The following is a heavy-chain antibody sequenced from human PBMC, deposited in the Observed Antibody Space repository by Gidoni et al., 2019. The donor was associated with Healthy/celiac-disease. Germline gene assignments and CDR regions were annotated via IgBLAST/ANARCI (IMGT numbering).Heavy chain of an antibody. Sequence: QVQLQESGPGLVKPSETLSLTCTVSGGSVSSGSYYWSWIRQPPGKGLEWIGYIYYSGSTNYNPSLKSRVTISVDTYKNQFSLKLSSVTAADTAVYYCARGKDIVVVPAAPLDVWGKGTTVTVSS. CDR3: ARGKDIVVVPAAPLDV. CDR1: GGSVSSGSYY. J-gene: IGHJ6*04. CDR2: IYYSGST. D-gene: IGHD2-2*01. V-gene: IGHV4-61*01.